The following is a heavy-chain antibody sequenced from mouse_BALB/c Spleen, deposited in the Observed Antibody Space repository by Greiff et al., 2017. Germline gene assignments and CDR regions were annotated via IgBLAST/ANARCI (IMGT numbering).Heavy chain of an antibody. J-gene: IGHJ3*01. CDR3: ARGRDGYYFAY. D-gene: IGHD2-3*01. V-gene: IGHV1-87*01. CDR1: GYTFTSYW. CDR2: IYPGDGDT. Sequence: VQLQESGAELVRPGSSVKLSCKASGYTFTSYWMQWVKQRPGQGLEWIGAIYPGDGDTRYTQKFKGKATLTVDKSSSTAYLQLSSLTSEDSAVYYCARGRDGYYFAYWGQGTLVTVSA.